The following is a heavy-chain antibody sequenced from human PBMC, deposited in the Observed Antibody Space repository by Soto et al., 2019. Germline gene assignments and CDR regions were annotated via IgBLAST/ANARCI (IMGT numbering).Heavy chain of an antibody. CDR1: GFTFSSYW. Sequence: PGGSLRLSCAASGFTFSSYWMYWVRQAPGKGLVWVSRTNSDGSDTTYADSVKGRFAISRDYAKNTLYLQMNSLRAEDTAVYYCARDRGWSLFDYWGQGTLVTVSS. D-gene: IGHD6-19*01. J-gene: IGHJ4*02. V-gene: IGHV3-74*01. CDR2: TNSDGSDT. CDR3: ARDRGWSLFDY.